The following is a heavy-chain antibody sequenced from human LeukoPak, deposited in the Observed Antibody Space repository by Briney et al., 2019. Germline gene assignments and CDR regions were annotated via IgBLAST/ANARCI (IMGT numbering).Heavy chain of an antibody. V-gene: IGHV4-39*01. CDR3: ARRSGSYSDY. D-gene: IGHD1-26*01. CDR1: GGSISSSSYY. Sequence: PSETLSLTCTVPGGSISSSSYYWGWIRQPPGKGLEWIGSIYYSGSTYYNPSLKSRVTISVDTSKNQFSLKLSSVTAADTAVYYCARRSGSYSDYWGQGTLVTVSS. CDR2: IYYSGST. J-gene: IGHJ4*02.